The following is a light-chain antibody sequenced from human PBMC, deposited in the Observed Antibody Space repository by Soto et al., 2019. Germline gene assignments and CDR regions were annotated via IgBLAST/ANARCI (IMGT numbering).Light chain of an antibody. CDR1: EDIDTS. CDR3: QHYDTFSWT. CDR2: GAS. Sequence: DIQMTQSPSTLSVSLGDRITITCRASEDIDTSLAWFQQRPGKAPKVLIAGASGLMNGVPSTFSGSGSGTEVALTISSVQPDDFATYFCQHYDTFSWTFGQGTKVDIK. V-gene: IGKV1-5*01. J-gene: IGKJ1*01.